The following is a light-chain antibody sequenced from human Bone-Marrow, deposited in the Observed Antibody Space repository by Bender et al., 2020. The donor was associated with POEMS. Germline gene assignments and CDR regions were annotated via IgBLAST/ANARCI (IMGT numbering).Light chain of an antibody. V-gene: IGLV1-44*01. CDR2: SSH. J-gene: IGLJ3*02. CDR1: SSNIGAHA. CDR3: AVWDDSLNGWV. Sequence: QSVLTQPPSASGTPGQRVTISCSGGSSNIGAHAVNWYQHLPCPAPKLLIHSSHRRPSEVPDRFSGSRSGSSASLASSGLQSEDEADYYCAVWDDSLNGWVFGGGTKLTVL.